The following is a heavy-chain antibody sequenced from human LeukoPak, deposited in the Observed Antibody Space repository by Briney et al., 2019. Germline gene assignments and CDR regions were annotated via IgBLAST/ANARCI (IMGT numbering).Heavy chain of an antibody. Sequence: ASVKVSCKASGGTFSSYAISWVRQAPGQGLEWMGGIIPIFGTANYAQKFQGRVTITADESTSTAYMELSSLRSEDTAVYYCAALRQVLEDIVVVPAAMREMDYYYGMDVWGQGTTVTVSS. J-gene: IGHJ6*02. V-gene: IGHV1-69*13. CDR1: GGTFSSYA. CDR3: AALRQVLEDIVVVPAAMREMDYYYGMDV. CDR2: IIPIFGTA. D-gene: IGHD2-2*01.